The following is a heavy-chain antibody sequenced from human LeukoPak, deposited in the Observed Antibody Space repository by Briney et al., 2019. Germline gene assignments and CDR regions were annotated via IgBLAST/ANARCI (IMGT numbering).Heavy chain of an antibody. D-gene: IGHD1-14*01. CDR3: AKDISTRPKYFQH. V-gene: IGHV3-30*04. J-gene: IGHJ1*01. Sequence: GGSLRLSCAASGFTFSSYAMHWVRQAPGKGLEWVAVISYDGSNKYYADSVKGRFTISRDNAKNSLYLQMNSLRAEDTALYYCAKDISTRPKYFQHWGQGTLVTVSS. CDR2: ISYDGSNK. CDR1: GFTFSSYA.